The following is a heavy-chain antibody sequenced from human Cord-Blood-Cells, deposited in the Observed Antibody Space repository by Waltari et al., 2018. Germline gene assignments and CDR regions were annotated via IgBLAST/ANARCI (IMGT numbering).Heavy chain of an antibody. Sequence: QVQLVQSGAEVKKPGASVKVSCKVSGYTLTELSMHWVRQPPGKGLEWLGSIGPEDCATIYGQKFKGRVTMTEDTYTDTTYMELSSLRFEDAAVYYCATGSIVGATIAFDIWGQGTMVTVS. J-gene: IGHJ3*02. CDR1: GYTLTELS. D-gene: IGHD1-26*01. V-gene: IGHV1-24*01. CDR2: IGPEDCAT. CDR3: ATGSIVGATIAFDI.